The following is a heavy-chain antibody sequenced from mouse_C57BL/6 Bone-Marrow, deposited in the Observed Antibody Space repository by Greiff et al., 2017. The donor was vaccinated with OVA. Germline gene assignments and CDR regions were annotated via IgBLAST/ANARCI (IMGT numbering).Heavy chain of an antibody. D-gene: IGHD1-1*01. CDR1: GYAFTNYL. Sequence: QVQLQQSGAELVRPGTSVKVSCKASGYAFTNYLIEWVKQRPGQGLEWIGVINPGSGGTNYNEKFKGKATLTADKSSSTAYMQLSSLTSEDSAVYFCAREPYYYGSSSLDDWGQGTTLTVSS. J-gene: IGHJ2*01. CDR2: INPGSGGT. V-gene: IGHV1-54*01. CDR3: AREPYYYGSSSLDD.